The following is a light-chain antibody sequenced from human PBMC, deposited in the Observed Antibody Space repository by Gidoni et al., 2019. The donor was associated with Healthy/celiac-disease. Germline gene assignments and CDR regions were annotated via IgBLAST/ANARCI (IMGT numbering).Light chain of an antibody. Sequence: DIVMTQSPLSLPVTPGEPASISCRSSQSLLHSNGYNYLDWYLQKPGQSPQLLIYLGSNRASGVPDRFSGRGSGTDFTLKISRVEAEDVGVYYCMQALQTPKTFGQGTKVESK. CDR2: LGS. CDR1: QSLLHSNGYNY. J-gene: IGKJ1*01. V-gene: IGKV2-28*01. CDR3: MQALQTPKT.